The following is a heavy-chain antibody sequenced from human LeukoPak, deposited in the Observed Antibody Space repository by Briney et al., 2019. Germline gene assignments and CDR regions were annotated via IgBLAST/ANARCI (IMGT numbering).Heavy chain of an antibody. CDR1: GYTFTSYA. D-gene: IGHD5-18*01. J-gene: IGHJ4*02. CDR2: INTNTGNP. Sequence: ASVKVSCKASGYTFTSYAMNWVRQAPGQGLEWMGWINTNTGNPTYAPGFTGRFVFSLDTAVSTASLQISSLKAEDTAVYYCARDRRIRGYSYGSPSFGDYWGQGTLVTVSS. CDR3: ARDRRIRGYSYGSPSFGDY. V-gene: IGHV7-4-1*02.